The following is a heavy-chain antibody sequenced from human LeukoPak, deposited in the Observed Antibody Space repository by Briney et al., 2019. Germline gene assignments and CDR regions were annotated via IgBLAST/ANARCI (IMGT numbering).Heavy chain of an antibody. D-gene: IGHD6-13*01. CDR2: ISDYP. V-gene: IGHV3-23*05. Sequence: GGSLRLSCVASGFSFNTFALTWVRQAPGKGLEWVSTISDYPHYADSVRGRFTISRDNSRKTVFLQMSSLRADDTAVYYCAKSRSSSSWYEADWGPGTLVTVSS. CDR1: GFSFNTFA. J-gene: IGHJ4*02. CDR3: AKSRSSSSWYEAD.